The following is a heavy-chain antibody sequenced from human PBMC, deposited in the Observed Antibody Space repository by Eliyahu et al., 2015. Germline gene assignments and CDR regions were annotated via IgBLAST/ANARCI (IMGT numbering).Heavy chain of an antibody. CDR3: ARKAVAGPFDY. D-gene: IGHD6-19*01. CDR1: XXTFSSYS. J-gene: IGHJ4*02. Sequence: EVQLVESGGGLVQPGGXLRLXCAASXXTFSSYSMNWVRQAPGKGLEWVSYISSSSSTIYYADSVKGRFTISRDNAKNSLYLQMNSLRAEDTAVYYCARKAVAGPFDYWGQGTLVTVSS. CDR2: ISSSSSTI. V-gene: IGHV3-48*04.